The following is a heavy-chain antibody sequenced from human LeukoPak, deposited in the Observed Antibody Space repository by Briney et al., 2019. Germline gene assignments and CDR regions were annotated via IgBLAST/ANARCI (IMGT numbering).Heavy chain of an antibody. Sequence: GVSVPLPCAACGCTFSRSWMQWLRPAPARGVVGVARINNDGSTTRYEDSVKGRFTISRDNAKNTLYLQMNSLRAEDTAVYFCARVAGPGMNEYFRLWGQGTLVTVSS. CDR2: INNDGSTT. CDR3: ARVAGPGMNEYFRL. CDR1: GCTFSRSW. V-gene: IGHV3-74*01. J-gene: IGHJ1*01. D-gene: IGHD3-10*01.